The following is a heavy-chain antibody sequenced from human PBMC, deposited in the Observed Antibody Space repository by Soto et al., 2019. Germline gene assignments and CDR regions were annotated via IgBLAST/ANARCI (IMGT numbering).Heavy chain of an antibody. CDR3: GHRGPVDETGMGFDV. CDR1: GFALNSRGVG. J-gene: IGHJ4*02. V-gene: IGHV2-5*02. D-gene: IGHD3-9*01. CDR2: VYWDDGK. Sequence: QITLRESGPALVKPTQTLTLTGTFSGFALNSRGVGVGWVRQPPGKALEWLAIVYWDDGKPYRPSLRSRLSIMKDTPNNKVVLTVTTTDPVDTATDYCGHRGPVDETGMGFDVWGQGSLVTVSS.